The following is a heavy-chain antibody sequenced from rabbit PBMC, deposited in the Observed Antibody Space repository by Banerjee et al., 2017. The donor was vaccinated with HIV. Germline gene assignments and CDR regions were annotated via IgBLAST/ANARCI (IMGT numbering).Heavy chain of an antibody. CDR1: GFSFSSNYW. D-gene: IGHD1-1*01. V-gene: IGHV1S40*01. CDR2: IDAGSGGNT. J-gene: IGHJ3*01. CDR3: ARDRTAEYYSAIRLHL. Sequence: QSLEESGGDLVKPGASLTLTCTASGFSFSSNYWICWVRQAPGKGLEWISCIDAGSGGNTYYASWAKGRFTISKTSSTTVTLQMTSLTAADTATYFCARDRTAEYYSAIRLHLWGPGTLVTVS.